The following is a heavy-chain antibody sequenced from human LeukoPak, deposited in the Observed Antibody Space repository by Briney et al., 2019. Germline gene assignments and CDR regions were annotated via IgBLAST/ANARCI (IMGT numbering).Heavy chain of an antibody. CDR1: GGSISSGGYY. D-gene: IGHD4-17*01. J-gene: IGHJ4*02. V-gene: IGHV4-61*08. Sequence: SETLSLTCTVSGGSISSGGYYWSWIRQHPGKGLEWIGYIYYTGSTNYNPSLKSRVTISVDTSKNQFSLKLSSVTAADTAVYYCARGPPDGDYFDYWGQGTLVTVSS. CDR2: IYYTGST. CDR3: ARGPPDGDYFDY.